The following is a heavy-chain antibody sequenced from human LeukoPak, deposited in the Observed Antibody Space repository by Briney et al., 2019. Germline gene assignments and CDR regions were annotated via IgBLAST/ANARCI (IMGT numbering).Heavy chain of an antibody. J-gene: IGHJ4*02. Sequence: GGSLRLSCAVSGITLSNYGMSWVRQVPGKGLEWVSGISGSGGNTYYADSVKGRFTISRDNSKNTLYLQMNSLRAEDTAVYFCAKRGVVIRIFLVGFHKEASYFDSWGQGALVTVSS. CDR2: ISGSGGNT. V-gene: IGHV3-23*01. D-gene: IGHD3-3*01. CDR3: AKRGVVIRIFLVGFHKEASYFDS. CDR1: GITLSNYG.